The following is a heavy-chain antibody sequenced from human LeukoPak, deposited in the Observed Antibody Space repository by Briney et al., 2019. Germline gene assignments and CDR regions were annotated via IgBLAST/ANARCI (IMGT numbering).Heavy chain of an antibody. CDR3: ARVLPVTTSARAFDI. CDR1: GGSISSYY. D-gene: IGHD4-17*01. J-gene: IGHJ3*02. Sequence: PSETLSLTCTVSGGSISSYYWSWIRQPPGKGLEWIGYIYYSGSTNYNPSLKSRVTISVDTSKNQFSLKLSSVTAADTAVYYCARVLPVTTSARAFDIWGQGTMVTVSS. CDR2: IYYSGST. V-gene: IGHV4-59*01.